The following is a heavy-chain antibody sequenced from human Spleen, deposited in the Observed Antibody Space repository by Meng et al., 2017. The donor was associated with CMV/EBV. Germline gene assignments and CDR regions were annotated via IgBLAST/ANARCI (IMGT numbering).Heavy chain of an antibody. J-gene: IGHJ6*02. D-gene: IGHD1-1*01. V-gene: IGHV4-59*01. CDR2: IYYSGSI. CDR1: GDSISSYY. CDR3: AKTTRRFGLDV. Sequence: SETLSLTCTVSGDSISSYYWSWIRQPPGKRLEWIGYIYYSGSINYNPSLRSRVTISVDTSKNQFSLKLSSVTPVDTAVYYCAKTTRRFGLDVWGQGTTVTVSS.